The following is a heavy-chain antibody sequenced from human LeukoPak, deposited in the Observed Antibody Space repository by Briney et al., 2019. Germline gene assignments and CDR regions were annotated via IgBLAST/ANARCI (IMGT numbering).Heavy chain of an antibody. D-gene: IGHD6-13*01. V-gene: IGHV4-59*08. CDR2: IYNSGST. J-gene: IGHJ4*02. Sequence: SETLSLTCTVSGGSISSYYWTWLRQPPGKGLEWIGYIYNSGSTNYNPSLKSRVTISVDTSKNQFSLKLSSVTAADTAVYYCARHYPIAAAAKAPFFDYWGQGTLVTVSS. CDR1: GGSISSYY. CDR3: ARHYPIAAAAKAPFFDY.